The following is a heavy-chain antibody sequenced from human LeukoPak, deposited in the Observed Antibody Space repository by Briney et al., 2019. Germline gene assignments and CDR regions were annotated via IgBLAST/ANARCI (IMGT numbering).Heavy chain of an antibody. CDR2: IGSSGDNT. D-gene: IGHD3-10*01. CDR1: GFTFASYA. Sequence: GGSLRLSCSASGFTFASYAMYWVRQAPGKGLEYVSAIGSSGDNTHYADSVKGRFTISRDNSKNTLCLQMSSLRAEDTAVYYCVKGSAYFYGSGTHFDYWGQGTLVTVSS. CDR3: VKGSAYFYGSGTHFDY. V-gene: IGHV3-64D*06. J-gene: IGHJ4*02.